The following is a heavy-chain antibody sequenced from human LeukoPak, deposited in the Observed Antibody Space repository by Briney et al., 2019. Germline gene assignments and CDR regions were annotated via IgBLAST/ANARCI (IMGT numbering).Heavy chain of an antibody. D-gene: IGHD2-15*01. CDR2: ISSSGSSI. CDR1: GFTFSSYE. Sequence: PGGSLRLSCAASGFTFSSYEMSWVRQAPGKGLDWVSYISSSGSSIHYADSVEGRFIIYRDNDKNSLYLQMNSLRAEDTAVYYCARKYCSGSSCITGAYDIWGQGTMITVSS. V-gene: IGHV3-48*03. CDR3: ARKYCSGSSCITGAYDI. J-gene: IGHJ3*02.